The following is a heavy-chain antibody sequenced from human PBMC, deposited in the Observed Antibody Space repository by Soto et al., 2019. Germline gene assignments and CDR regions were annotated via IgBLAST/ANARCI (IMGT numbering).Heavy chain of an antibody. CDR2: INPSAGST. D-gene: IGHD3-22*01. J-gene: IGHJ3*02. V-gene: IGHV1-46*03. Sequence: ASAKVSCKASGYTFTSYYIHLVPQAPGQGLEWMGIINPSAGSTSYAQKFQGRVTMARDTWTGTVSMELSSLGSADTAVYYCARSSRVYYDSSSYNDAFGI. CDR3: ARSSRVYYDSSSYNDAFGI. CDR1: GYTFTSYY.